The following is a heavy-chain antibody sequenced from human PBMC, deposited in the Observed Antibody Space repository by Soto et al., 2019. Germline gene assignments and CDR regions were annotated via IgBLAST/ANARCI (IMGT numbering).Heavy chain of an antibody. CDR3: ARVSVVGATTGEDYYYYSGMDV. CDR2: INSDGSST. V-gene: IGHV3-74*01. CDR1: GFTFSTYW. Sequence: PGGSLRLSCAASGFTFSTYWMHWVRQAPGKGLVWVSHINSDGSSTTYADSVKGRFTISRDNAKNTLYLQMNSLRADDTAVYFCARVSVVGATTGEDYYYYSGMDVWGQGTTVTVSS. D-gene: IGHD1-26*01. J-gene: IGHJ6*02.